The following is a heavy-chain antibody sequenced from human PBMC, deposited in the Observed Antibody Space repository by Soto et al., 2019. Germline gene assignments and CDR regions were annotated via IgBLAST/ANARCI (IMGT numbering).Heavy chain of an antibody. Sequence: ASVKVSCKASGYTFTSYGISWVRQAPGQGLEWMGWISAYNGNTNYAQKLQGRVTMTTDTSTSTAYMELRSLRSDDTAVYYCARIELLGYCSSTSCYDYWGQGTLVTVSS. CDR3: ARIELLGYCSSTSCYDY. CDR1: GYTFTSYG. V-gene: IGHV1-18*01. J-gene: IGHJ4*02. D-gene: IGHD2-2*01. CDR2: ISAYNGNT.